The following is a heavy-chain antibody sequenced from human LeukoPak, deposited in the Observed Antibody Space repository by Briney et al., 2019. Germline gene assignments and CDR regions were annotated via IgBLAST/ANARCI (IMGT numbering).Heavy chain of an antibody. D-gene: IGHD6-13*01. V-gene: IGHV1-2*06. Sequence: ASVKVSCKASGYTFTAYPIHWVRQAPGQGLKWMGRINPNSGVTHYAQKFHGRVTMTKDTSTDTAYMELSSLRSDDTAIYWCARDSSNWSSFGSWGQGTPVTVSS. CDR3: ARDSSNWSSFGS. CDR2: INPNSGVT. J-gene: IGHJ4*02. CDR1: GYTFTAYP.